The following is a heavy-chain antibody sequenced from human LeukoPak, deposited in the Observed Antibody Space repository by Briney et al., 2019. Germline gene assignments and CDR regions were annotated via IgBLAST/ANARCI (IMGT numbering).Heavy chain of an antibody. Sequence: ASVKVSCKASGYTFIDYYIHWVRQAPGQGLEWMGWINPNSGRTNYTQKLQGRVTMTRDTSITTAYMELSSLKSDDTALYYCARYVLANPGRFDPWGQGTLVTVSS. V-gene: IGHV1-2*02. CDR3: ARYVLANPGRFDP. CDR1: GYTFIDYY. J-gene: IGHJ5*02. CDR2: INPNSGRT. D-gene: IGHD1-14*01.